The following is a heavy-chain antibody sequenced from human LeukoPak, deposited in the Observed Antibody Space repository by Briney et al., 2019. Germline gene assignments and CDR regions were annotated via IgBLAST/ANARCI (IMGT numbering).Heavy chain of an antibody. CDR1: GGSISSGDYY. CDR2: IDSRGST. V-gene: IGHV4-61*02. Sequence: SETLSLTCTVSGGSISSGDYYWSWIRQPPGKGLEWIGRIDSRGSTYYNPSLRSRVTISLDTSKNQFSLKLSSVTAADTAVYYCARGNGGNSEFDYWGQGTLVTVSS. D-gene: IGHD4-23*01. J-gene: IGHJ4*02. CDR3: ARGNGGNSEFDY.